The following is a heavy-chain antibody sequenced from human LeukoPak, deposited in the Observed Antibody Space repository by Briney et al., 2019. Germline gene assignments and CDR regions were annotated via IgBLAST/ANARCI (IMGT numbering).Heavy chain of an antibody. D-gene: IGHD2-2*01. J-gene: IGHJ4*02. CDR2: ISRNSGSI. CDR3: AKDIGSSTTCPIA. CDR1: GFTFDDYA. Sequence: PGGSLRLSCAASGFTFDDYAMHWVRQAPGKGLEWVSGISRNSGSIGYADSVKGRFTISRDNAKNSLYLQMNSLRADDTASYYCAKDIGSSTTCPIAWGQATLVTVSS. V-gene: IGHV3-9*01.